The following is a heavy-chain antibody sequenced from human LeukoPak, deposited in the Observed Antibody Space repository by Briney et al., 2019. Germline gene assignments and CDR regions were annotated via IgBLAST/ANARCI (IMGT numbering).Heavy chain of an antibody. CDR1: GFTFSSYE. Sequence: PGGSLRLSCAASGFTFSSYEMNWVRQAPGKGLEWVSYISSSGSTIYYADSVKGRFTISRDNAKNSLYMQMNSLRAEDTAVYYCAELGITMIGGVWGKGTTVTVSS. CDR3: AELGITMIGGV. J-gene: IGHJ6*04. CDR2: ISSSGSTI. D-gene: IGHD3-10*02. V-gene: IGHV3-48*03.